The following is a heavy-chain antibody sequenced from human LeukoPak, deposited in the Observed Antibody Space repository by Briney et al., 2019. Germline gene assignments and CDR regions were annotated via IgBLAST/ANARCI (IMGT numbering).Heavy chain of an antibody. CDR3: AKVPQVTSGSVPQLWYLDL. V-gene: IGHV3-23*01. CDR1: GFTFSSYA. CDR2: ISGNSGST. J-gene: IGHJ2*01. Sequence: RAGGSLRLSCAASGFTFSSYAMSWVRQAPGKGLEWVSSISGNSGSTYYADSVKGRFTISRDNSKNTVYLQMNSLRVEDTAVYYCAKVPQVTSGSVPQLWYLDLWGRGTLVTVSS. D-gene: IGHD1-26*01.